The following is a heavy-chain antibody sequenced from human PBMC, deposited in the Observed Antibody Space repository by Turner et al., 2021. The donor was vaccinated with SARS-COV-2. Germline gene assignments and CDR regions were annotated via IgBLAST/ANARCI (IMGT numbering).Heavy chain of an antibody. J-gene: IGHJ4*02. D-gene: IGHD3-22*01. CDR1: GFTFSSYS. Sequence: DVQLVESGGGLVKPGGSLRLSCAASGFTFSSYSMNWVRQAPGKGLEWVSSISTSSSYIYYADSVKGRFTIPRDNAKNSLYLQMNSLRAEDTAVYYCARWAYYDSSGYYPSHFDYWGQGTLVTVSS. V-gene: IGHV3-21*01. CDR2: ISTSSSYI. CDR3: ARWAYYDSSGYYPSHFDY.